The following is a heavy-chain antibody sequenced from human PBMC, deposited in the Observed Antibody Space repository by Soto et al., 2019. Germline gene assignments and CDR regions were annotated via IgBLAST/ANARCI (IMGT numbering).Heavy chain of an antibody. J-gene: IGHJ4*02. D-gene: IGHD6-19*01. CDR2: ISAYNGNR. V-gene: IGHV1-18*01. Sequence: EASVKVSCTDSGFTFTSSAMQWVRQAPGQGLEWMGWISAYNGNRNYAQKLQGRVTMTTDTSTSTAYMELRSLRSDDTAVYYCAREESSGWSDYWGQGTLVTVSS. CDR1: GFTFTSSA. CDR3: AREESSGWSDY.